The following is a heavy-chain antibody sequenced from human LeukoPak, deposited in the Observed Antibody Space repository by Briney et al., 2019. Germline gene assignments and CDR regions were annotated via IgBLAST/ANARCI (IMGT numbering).Heavy chain of an antibody. J-gene: IGHJ5*02. Sequence: SETLSLTCTVSGDSINSFYWSWIRQPAGKGLEWIGRIYTSGSTNYSPSLKSRVTMSVDTSKNQFSLKLASVTAADTAIYYCAKGAGGFSYYNWFDPWGQGTLVTVSS. CDR3: AKGAGGFSYYNWFDP. V-gene: IGHV4-4*07. CDR2: IYTSGST. CDR1: GDSINSFY. D-gene: IGHD5-18*01.